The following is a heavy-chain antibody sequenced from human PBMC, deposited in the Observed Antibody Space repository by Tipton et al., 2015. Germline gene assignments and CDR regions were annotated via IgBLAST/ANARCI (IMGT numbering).Heavy chain of an antibody. CDR2: IKQDGSDK. CDR1: GFTFSSSW. J-gene: IGHJ6*01. CDR3: ARGYRMDV. Sequence: SLRLSCAASGFTFSSSWMSWVRQAPGKGLEWVANIKQDGSDKYYVDSVKGRFTISRDNAKNSLYLQMNSLRAEDTAVYYCARGYRMDVWGQGTTVTVSS. V-gene: IGHV3-7*01.